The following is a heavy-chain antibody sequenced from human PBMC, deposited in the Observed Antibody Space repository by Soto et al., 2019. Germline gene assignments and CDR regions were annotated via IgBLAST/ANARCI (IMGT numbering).Heavy chain of an antibody. V-gene: IGHV3-30-3*01. CDR2: ISYDGTNK. CDR3: ARDSGSTGRNGSWDC. Sequence: PGGSLRLSCEASGFSFSSYAIHWVRQAPGKGLNWVAVISYDGTNKDYADSVKGRFTISRDSSKNTLYLQMNSLRVEDTAVYYCARDSGSTGRNGSWDCWGQGTLVTVSS. J-gene: IGHJ4*02. D-gene: IGHD1-1*01. CDR1: GFSFSSYA.